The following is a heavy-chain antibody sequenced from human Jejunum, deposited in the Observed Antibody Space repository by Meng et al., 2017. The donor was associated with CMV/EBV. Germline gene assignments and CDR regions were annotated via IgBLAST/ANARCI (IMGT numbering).Heavy chain of an antibody. CDR3: ARGRRNEPLFDY. Sequence: QVQVVQSGAGVKKPGSSVKVACKTSGGSFSTHNFSWVRQAPGQGLEWMGGLIAVFDKTKAAPRFQDRVTFTADESTSTAYMELSSLTFDDTAVYFCARGRRNEPLFDYWGQGTLVTVSS. D-gene: IGHD1-14*01. CDR2: LIAVFDKT. J-gene: IGHJ4*02. V-gene: IGHV1-69*13. CDR1: GGSFSTHN.